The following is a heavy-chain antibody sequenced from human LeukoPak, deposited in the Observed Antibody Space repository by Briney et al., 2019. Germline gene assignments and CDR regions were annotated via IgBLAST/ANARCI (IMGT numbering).Heavy chain of an antibody. Sequence: RRASVKVSCKASGYTFTSYDINWVRQATGQGLEWMGWMNPNSGNTGYAQKFQGRVTMTRNTSISTAYMELSSLRAEDTAVYYCTYAIYSGYDYLYWGQGTLVTVSS. D-gene: IGHD5-12*01. V-gene: IGHV1-8*01. J-gene: IGHJ4*02. CDR1: GYTFTSYD. CDR2: MNPNSGNT. CDR3: TYAIYSGYDYLY.